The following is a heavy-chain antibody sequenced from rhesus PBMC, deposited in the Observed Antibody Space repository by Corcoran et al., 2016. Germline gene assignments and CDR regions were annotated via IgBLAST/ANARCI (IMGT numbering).Heavy chain of an antibody. CDR2: IYGSSTST. Sequence: QVQLQESGPGLVKPSETLSLTCAVSGGSISDSYRWSWIRQPPGKGLEWIGYIYGSSTSTNYNPSLKSRVTISKDTSKNQVSLKLSSVTAADTAVYYCAGEVVITCFDYWGQGVLVTVSS. V-gene: IGHV4S10*01. D-gene: IGHD3-16*01. CDR1: GGSISDSYR. CDR3: AGEVVITCFDY. J-gene: IGHJ4*01.